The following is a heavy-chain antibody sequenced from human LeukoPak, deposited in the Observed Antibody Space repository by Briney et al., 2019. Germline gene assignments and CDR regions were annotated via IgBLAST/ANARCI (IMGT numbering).Heavy chain of an antibody. CDR3: ARDPGYCSSTSCSWVGTAWSDY. V-gene: IGHV1-69*13. J-gene: IGHJ4*02. CDR2: MIPIFGTA. D-gene: IGHD2-2*01. Sequence: GASVKVSCKASGGTFSSYAISWVRQAPGQGLEWMGGMIPIFGTANYAQKFQGRVTITADESTSTAYMELSSLRSEDTAVYYCARDPGYCSSTSCSWVGTAWSDYWGQGTLVTVSS. CDR1: GGTFSSYA.